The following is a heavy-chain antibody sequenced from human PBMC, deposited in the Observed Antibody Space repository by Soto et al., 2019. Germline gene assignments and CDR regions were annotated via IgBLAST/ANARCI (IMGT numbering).Heavy chain of an antibody. J-gene: IGHJ4*02. CDR3: AKDRKGSYCSGGTCYSFDY. CDR2: ISGSGGST. CDR1: GFTLGTYV. Sequence: EVQLLESGGGLVQPGGSLRLSCAASGFTLGTYVMTWVRQAPGKGLEWGSAISGSGGSTNYADPVKGRFTISRDNTKNTLYLKMNSLRVEDTAVYYCAKDRKGSYCSGGTCYSFDYWGQGTLVTVPS. D-gene: IGHD2-15*01. V-gene: IGHV3-23*01.